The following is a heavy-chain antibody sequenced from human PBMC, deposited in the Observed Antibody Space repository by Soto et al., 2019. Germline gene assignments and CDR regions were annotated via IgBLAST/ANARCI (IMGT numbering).Heavy chain of an antibody. D-gene: IGHD6-19*01. CDR2: INPSGGST. Sequence: ASVKVSCKASGYTFTNYYMHWVRQAPGQGLEWVGIINPSGGSTTYAQRFQGRVTMTRDTSTSTVYMELNSLRSEDTAVYYCARDGDNSGWSNLRVNSFDPWGQGTLVTVSS. CDR1: GYTFTNYY. V-gene: IGHV1-46*01. CDR3: ARDGDNSGWSNLRVNSFDP. J-gene: IGHJ5*02.